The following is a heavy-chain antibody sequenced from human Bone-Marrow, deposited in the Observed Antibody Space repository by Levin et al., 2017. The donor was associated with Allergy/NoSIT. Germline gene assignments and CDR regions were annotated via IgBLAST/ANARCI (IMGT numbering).Heavy chain of an antibody. Sequence: GGSLRLSCAASGFTFSSYWMSWVRQAPGKGLEWVANIKQDGSDKYYLDSVKGRFTISRDNAKNSLYLQMNSLRAEDTSVYYCARGGLANGPLRPVDYWGQGTLVTVSS. CDR1: GFTFSSYW. CDR3: ARGGLANGPLRPVDY. J-gene: IGHJ4*02. V-gene: IGHV3-7*01. CDR2: IKQDGSDK. D-gene: IGHD2-8*01.